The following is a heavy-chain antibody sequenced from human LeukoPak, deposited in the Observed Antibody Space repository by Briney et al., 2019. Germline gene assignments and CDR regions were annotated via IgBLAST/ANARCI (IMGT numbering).Heavy chain of an antibody. V-gene: IGHV3-30*02. D-gene: IGHD1-26*01. CDR2: IRYDGSNK. Sequence: GGSLRLSCAASGFTFSSYGMHWVRQAPGKGLEWAAFIRYDGSNKYYADSVKGRFTISRDNSKNTLYLQMNSLRAEDTAVYYCAKGDQPLLYGGAFDCWGQGNLVTVSS. CDR1: GFTFSSYG. J-gene: IGHJ4*02. CDR3: AKGDQPLLYGGAFDC.